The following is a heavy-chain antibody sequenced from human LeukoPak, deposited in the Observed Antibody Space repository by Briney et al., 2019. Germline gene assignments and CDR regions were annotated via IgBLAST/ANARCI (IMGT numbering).Heavy chain of an antibody. D-gene: IGHD1-26*01. J-gene: IGHJ4*02. Sequence: GGSLRLSCAASGFIFSSYEMNWVRQAPGKGLVWVSRLSPDGSSSIYADSVKGRFTVSRDNAKNTLYLQMNSLRADDTAVYYCTRSPSLGGSYWGFDYWGQGTLLTVSS. CDR3: TRSPSLGGSYWGFDY. CDR1: GFIFSSYE. CDR2: LSPDGSSS. V-gene: IGHV3-74*01.